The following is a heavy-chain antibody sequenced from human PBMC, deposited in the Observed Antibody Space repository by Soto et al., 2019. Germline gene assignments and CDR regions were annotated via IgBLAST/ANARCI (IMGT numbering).Heavy chain of an antibody. J-gene: IGHJ6*02. Sequence: HPGGSLRLSCAASGFTFSSYGMHWVRQAPGKGLEWVAVISYDGSNKYYADSVKGRFTISRDNSKNTLYLQMNSLRAEDTAVFYCAKDYDFWSGYYNWEYCYYVMDVWGQGTTVTVSS. D-gene: IGHD3-3*01. CDR1: GFTFSSYG. V-gene: IGHV3-30*18. CDR3: AKDYDFWSGYYNWEYCYYVMDV. CDR2: ISYDGSNK.